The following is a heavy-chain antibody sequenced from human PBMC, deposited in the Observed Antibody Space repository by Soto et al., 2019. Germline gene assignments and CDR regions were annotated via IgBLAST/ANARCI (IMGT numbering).Heavy chain of an antibody. CDR1: GDSISSDNW. Sequence: SETLSLTCVVSGDSISSDNWWSWVRQPPGKGLEWIGEIYHSGDTNYNPSLKSRVTISGHKSKNQFSLELRSVTAADTAVYYCARDRQLELLGNWGQGTLVTVSS. J-gene: IGHJ4*02. CDR2: IYHSGDT. D-gene: IGHD1-26*01. V-gene: IGHV4-4*02. CDR3: ARDRQLELLGN.